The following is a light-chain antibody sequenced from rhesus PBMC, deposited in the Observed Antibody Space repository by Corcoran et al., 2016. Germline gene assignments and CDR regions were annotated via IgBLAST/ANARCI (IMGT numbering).Light chain of an antibody. CDR3: QQYGSSPYS. V-gene: IGKV1-22*01. CDR2: KAS. J-gene: IGKJ2*01. CDR1: QSIRSW. Sequence: DIQMTQSPSSLSASVGDTVTITCRASQSIRSWLAWYQQKPEKAPKLLIYKASSLQSGVPSRFSGSGSGTDFTLPISSLQSDDFATYCCQQYGSSPYSFGQGTKVEIQ.